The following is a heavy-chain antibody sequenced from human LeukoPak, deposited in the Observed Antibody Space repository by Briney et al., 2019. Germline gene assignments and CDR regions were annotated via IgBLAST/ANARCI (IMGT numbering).Heavy chain of an antibody. Sequence: SETLSLTCTVSGGSISSGGYYWSWIRQHPGTGLVWIWYIYYSGSTYYNPSLKIRVTISVDTSKNEFSLDLRSVTAADTAVYFCAKDSSGYLESFDYWGQGTLVTVSS. V-gene: IGHV4-31*03. CDR3: AKDSSGYLESFDY. CDR2: IYYSGST. J-gene: IGHJ4*02. CDR1: GGSISSGGYY. D-gene: IGHD3-22*01.